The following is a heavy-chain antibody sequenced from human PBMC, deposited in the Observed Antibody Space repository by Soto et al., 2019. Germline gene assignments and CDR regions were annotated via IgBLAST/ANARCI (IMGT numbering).Heavy chain of an antibody. V-gene: IGHV3-15*07. CDR2: VKTKTDGETT. Sequence: PGGSLRLSCAASGFTFSDAWMNWVRQVPGKGLEWVGHVKTKTDGETTDYAAFVKGRFSISRDDSTNTLYLQMSSLETDDTAMYYCTTLGPSWGQGTQVTVSS. CDR1: GFTFSDAW. J-gene: IGHJ5*02. CDR3: TTLGPS.